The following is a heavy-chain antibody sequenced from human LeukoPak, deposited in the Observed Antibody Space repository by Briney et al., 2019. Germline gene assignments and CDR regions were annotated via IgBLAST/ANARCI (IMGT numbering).Heavy chain of an antibody. CDR1: GFTFSSYA. CDR2: ISYDGSNK. J-gene: IGHJ4*02. D-gene: IGHD6-13*01. V-gene: IGHV3-30-3*01. CDR3: ARDPDSSSEGY. Sequence: GGSLRLSCAASGFTFSSYAMHWVRQAPGKGLEWVAVISYDGSNKYCADSVKGRFTISRDNSKNTLYLQMNSLRAEDTAVYYCARDPDSSSEGYWGQGTLVTVSS.